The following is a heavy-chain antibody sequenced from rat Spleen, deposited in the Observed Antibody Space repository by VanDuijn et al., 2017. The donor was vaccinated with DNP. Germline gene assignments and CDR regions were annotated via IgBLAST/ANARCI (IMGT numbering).Heavy chain of an antibody. D-gene: IGHD1-1*01. J-gene: IGHJ3*01. CDR1: GFTFSDYY. CDR2: ISYDGAS. CDR3: ARPMYYYSGGFAY. V-gene: IGHV5-22*01. Sequence: EVQLVESGGGLVQPGRSLKLSCAASGFTFSDYYLAWVRQAPTKGLEWVAYISYDGASYYRDSVKGRFTISRDNAESTLSLQMNSLKSEDMATYYCARPMYYYSGGFAYWGQGTLVTVSS.